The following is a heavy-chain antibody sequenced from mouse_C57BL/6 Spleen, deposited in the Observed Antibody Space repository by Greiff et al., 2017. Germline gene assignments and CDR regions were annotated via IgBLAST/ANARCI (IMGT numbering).Heavy chain of an antibody. D-gene: IGHD1-1*01. J-gene: IGHJ4*01. CDR2: IYPGDGDT. V-gene: IGHV1-82*01. CDR1: GYAFSSSW. Sequence: VQLQQSGPELVKPGASVKISCKASGYAFSSSWMNWVKQRPGKGLEWIGRIYPGDGDTNYNGKFKGKATLTADKSSSTAYMQLSSLTSEDSAVYFCASEENYYDSSSFYAMDYWGQGTSVTVSS. CDR3: ASEENYYDSSSFYAMDY.